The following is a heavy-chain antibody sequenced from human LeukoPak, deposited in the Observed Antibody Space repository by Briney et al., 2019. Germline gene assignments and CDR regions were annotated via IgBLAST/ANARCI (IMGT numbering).Heavy chain of an antibody. V-gene: IGHV1-2*02. CDR2: INPTNGIA. CDR1: GYTLTGHY. CDR3: AKEGYSNGPDP. J-gene: IGHJ5*02. Sequence: ASVKVSCKASGYTLTGHYMHWLRQTPGRGLEWMGWINPTNGIAVYGQAFQGRVAMTRDTSISTVYMELTNLRSDDTGVYYCAKEGYSNGPDPWGPGSLVTVSS. D-gene: IGHD5-12*01.